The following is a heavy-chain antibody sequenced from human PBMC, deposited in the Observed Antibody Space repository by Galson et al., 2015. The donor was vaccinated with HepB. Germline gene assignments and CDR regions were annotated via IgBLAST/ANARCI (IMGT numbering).Heavy chain of an antibody. CDR1: GYSLSELS. Sequence: SVKVSCKVSGYSLSELSMHWVRQAHGKGLEWMGGFDPEDDETFFTQKFQGRVTMTEDTSTDTAYMELSSLRSEDTAVYYCATSPIKPTSGTYYNVFYLNYLDVWGKGTTVTVSS. CDR3: ATSPIKPTSGTYYNVFYLNYLDV. D-gene: IGHD3-10*01. V-gene: IGHV1-24*01. J-gene: IGHJ6*03. CDR2: FDPEDDET.